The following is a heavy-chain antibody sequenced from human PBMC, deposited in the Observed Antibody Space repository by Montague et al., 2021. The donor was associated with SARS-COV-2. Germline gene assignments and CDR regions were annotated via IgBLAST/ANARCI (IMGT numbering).Heavy chain of an antibody. CDR3: ARERAITMVRGVIRPTKWFDP. J-gene: IGHJ5*02. CDR1: GFTFSAYT. Sequence: SLRLSCAASGFTFSAYTIHWVRQAPDKGLEWVTLISHDGSNKYYADSVKGRFTISRDNSKNTLYVQMNSLRAEDTAVYYCARERAITMVRGVIRPTKWFDPWGQGTLVTVSS. D-gene: IGHD3-10*01. V-gene: IGHV3-30*04. CDR2: ISHDGSNK.